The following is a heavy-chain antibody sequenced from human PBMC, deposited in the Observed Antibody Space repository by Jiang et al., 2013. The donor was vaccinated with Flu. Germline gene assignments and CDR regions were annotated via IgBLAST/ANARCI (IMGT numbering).Heavy chain of an antibody. V-gene: IGHV3-66*01. CDR1: GFTVSSNY. CDR3: ARDQMITFGGVIHDAFDI. CDR2: IYSGGST. D-gene: IGHD3-16*01. Sequence: VQLLESGGGLVQPGGSLRLSCAASGFTVSSNYMSWVRQAPGKGLEWVSVIYSGGSTYYADSVKGRFTISRDNSKNTLYLQMNSLRAEDTAVYYCARDQMITFGGVIHDAFDIWGQGTMVTVSS. J-gene: IGHJ3*02.